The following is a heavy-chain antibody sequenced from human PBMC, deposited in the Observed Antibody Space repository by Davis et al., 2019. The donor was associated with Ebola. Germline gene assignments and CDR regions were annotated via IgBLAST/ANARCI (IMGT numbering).Heavy chain of an antibody. CDR3: AGGGGIQLWLRRRLDP. V-gene: IGHV4-34*01. D-gene: IGHD5-18*01. J-gene: IGHJ5*02. Sequence: SQTLSLTCAVYGGSFSGYYWSWIRQPPGKGLEWIGEINHSGSTNYNPSLKSRVTISVDTSKNQFSLKLSSVTAADTAVYYWAGGGGIQLWLRRRLDPWGQGTLVTVSS. CDR2: INHSGST. CDR1: GGSFSGYY.